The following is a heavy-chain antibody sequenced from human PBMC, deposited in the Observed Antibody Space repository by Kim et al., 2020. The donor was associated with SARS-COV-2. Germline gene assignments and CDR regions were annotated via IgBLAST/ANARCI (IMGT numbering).Heavy chain of an antibody. CDR2: IYYSGST. J-gene: IGHJ4*02. V-gene: IGHV4-59*01. CDR1: GGSISSYY. CDR3: ARLRDYGDYDYFDY. D-gene: IGHD4-17*01. Sequence: SETLSLTCTVSGGSISSYYWSWIRQPPGKGLEWIGYIYYSGSTNYNPSLKSRVTISVDTSKNQFSLKLSSVTAADTAVYYCARLRDYGDYDYFDYWGQGTLVTVSS.